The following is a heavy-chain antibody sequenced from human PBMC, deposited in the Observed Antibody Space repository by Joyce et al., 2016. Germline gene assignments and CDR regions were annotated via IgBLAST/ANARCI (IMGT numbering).Heavy chain of an antibody. CDR3: ARQEDFFGLGSFWSK. V-gene: IGHV4-39*01. CDR1: GGSISSNTYY. J-gene: IGHJ4*02. D-gene: IGHD3-10*01. Sequence: QLQLQESGPGLVKPSETLSLICTVSGGSISSNTYYWAWIREPPGKGLEWIGSIYFMGSTYSNPPLKSRVSISVDTSKNQFSLKLRSVTAADTAVYYCARQEDFFGLGSFWSKWGQGTLVTVSS. CDR2: IYFMGST.